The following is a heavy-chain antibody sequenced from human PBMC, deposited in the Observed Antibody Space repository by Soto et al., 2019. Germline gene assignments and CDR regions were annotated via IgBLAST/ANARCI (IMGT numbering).Heavy chain of an antibody. J-gene: IGHJ4*02. CDR1: GESFSGYY. CDR2: IYYSGST. Sequence: PSETLSLTCAVYGESFSGYYCCWIRQRPGKGLEWIGYIYYSGSTNYNPSPTSRVTISVDTSKNQFSLKLSSVTAAATAVYYCARRSPVVAMVTVSEGFYFDYWGQGTLVTVSS. D-gene: IGHD5-18*01. CDR3: ARRSPVVAMVTVSEGFYFDY. V-gene: IGHV4-59*01.